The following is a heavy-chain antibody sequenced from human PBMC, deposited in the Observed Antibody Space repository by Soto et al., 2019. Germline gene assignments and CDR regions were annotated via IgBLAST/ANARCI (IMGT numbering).Heavy chain of an antibody. D-gene: IGHD5-18*01. J-gene: IGHJ4*02. Sequence: SETLSLTCTVSGGSISSSSYYWGWIRQPPGKGLEWIGIIYYSGSTYYNPSLKIRVTISVDTSKNQFSLNLSSVTAADTAVYYCARSGIQLWYTDYWGQGTLVTVS. CDR1: GGSISSSSYY. CDR2: IYYSGST. CDR3: ARSGIQLWYTDY. V-gene: IGHV4-39*01.